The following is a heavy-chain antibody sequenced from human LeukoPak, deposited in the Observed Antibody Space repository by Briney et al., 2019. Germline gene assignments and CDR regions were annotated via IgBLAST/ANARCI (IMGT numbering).Heavy chain of an antibody. CDR3: AKGSSMIVLVPGYFDY. Sequence: PGGSLRLSCAASGFTFSSYAMSWVRQAPGKGLEWVSAISGSGGSTYYAGSVKGRFTISRDNSKNTLYLQMNSLRAEDTAVYYCAKGSSMIVLVPGYFDYWGQGTLVTVSS. CDR2: ISGSGGST. D-gene: IGHD2-8*02. V-gene: IGHV3-23*01. J-gene: IGHJ4*02. CDR1: GFTFSSYA.